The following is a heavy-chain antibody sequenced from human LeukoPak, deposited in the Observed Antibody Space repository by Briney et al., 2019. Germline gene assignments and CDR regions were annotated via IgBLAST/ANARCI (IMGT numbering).Heavy chain of an antibody. CDR1: GFIFNSQA. J-gene: IGHJ6*03. D-gene: IGHD3-10*01. CDR3: AREAFGPGRYYHLDV. V-gene: IGHV3-13*01. CDR2: IGTIDDT. Sequence: GGSLRLSCAASGFIFNSQAITWVRQATGKGLEWVSAIGTIDDTYYAGSVKGRFTISREDANDSFYLQMNSLTAGDTAVYYCAREAFGPGRYYHLDVWGKGTTVTVSS.